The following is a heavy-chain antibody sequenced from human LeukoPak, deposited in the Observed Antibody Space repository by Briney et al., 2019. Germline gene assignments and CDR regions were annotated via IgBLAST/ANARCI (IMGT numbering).Heavy chain of an antibody. CDR2: ISWDSGST. V-gene: IGHV3-43D*04. J-gene: IGHJ4*02. D-gene: IGHD6-6*01. CDR3: AKDVHSSSSGLGY. CDR1: GFTFDDYG. Sequence: GGSLRLSCAASGFTFDDYGMSWVRQAPGKGLEWVSLISWDSGSTHYADSVKGRFTISRDNSKNSLYLQMNGLRPEDTALYYCAKDVHSSSSGLGYWGQGTLVTVSS.